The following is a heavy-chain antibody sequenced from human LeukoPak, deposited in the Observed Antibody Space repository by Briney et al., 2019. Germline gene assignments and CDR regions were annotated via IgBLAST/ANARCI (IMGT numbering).Heavy chain of an antibody. J-gene: IGHJ4*02. CDR1: DYTFTSYG. CDR2: ISAYNSNT. D-gene: IGHD3-22*01. V-gene: IGHV1-18*04. Sequence: ASVKVSCKASDYTFTSYGISWVRQAPGQGLEWMGWISAYNSNTNYVQKFQGRVTMTTDTSTGTAYMELRSLRSDDTAVYYCARDAPYFYDTSGYPFDYWGQGTLVTVSS. CDR3: ARDAPYFYDTSGYPFDY.